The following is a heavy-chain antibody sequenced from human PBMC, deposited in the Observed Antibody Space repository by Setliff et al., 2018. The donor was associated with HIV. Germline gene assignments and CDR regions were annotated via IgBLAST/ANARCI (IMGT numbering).Heavy chain of an antibody. D-gene: IGHD5-18*01. J-gene: IGHJ4*02. Sequence: GGSLRLSCAASGFDVRDAWMNWVRQAPGKGLEWLGLFKSRADGATLEYAPPIKGRFTISRDGSANTLYLQMDNLRTEDTALYYCTTKRGFTYGRDYWGQGTQVTVS. CDR1: GFDVRDAW. CDR2: FKSRADGATL. V-gene: IGHV3-15*01. CDR3: TTKRGFTYGRDY.